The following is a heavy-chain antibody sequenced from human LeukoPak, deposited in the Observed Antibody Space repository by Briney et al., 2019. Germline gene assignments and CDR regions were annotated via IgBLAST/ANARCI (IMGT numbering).Heavy chain of an antibody. CDR2: INPSGGST. Sequence: GGSLRLSCAASGFTFSSYGMHWVRQAPGQGLERMGIINPSGGSTSYAQKFQGRVTMTRDTSTSTVYMELSSLRSEDTAVYYCARGDYSSSWSTRWFDPWGQGTLVTVSS. CDR3: ARGDYSSSWSTRWFDP. V-gene: IGHV1-46*01. D-gene: IGHD6-13*01. CDR1: GFTFSSYG. J-gene: IGHJ5*02.